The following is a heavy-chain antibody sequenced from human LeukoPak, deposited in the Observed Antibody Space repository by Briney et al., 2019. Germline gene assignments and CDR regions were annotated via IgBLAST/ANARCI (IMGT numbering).Heavy chain of an antibody. CDR1: GGTFSSYA. CDR3: ATLGYCSGGSCPSHYYYGMDV. D-gene: IGHD2-15*01. J-gene: IGHJ6*02. CDR2: IIPIFGTA. V-gene: IGHV1-69*01. Sequence: GSSVKVSCKASGGTFSSYAISWVRQAPGQGLEWMGGIIPIFGTANYAQKFQGRVTITADESTSTAYMELSSLRSEDTAVYYCATLGYCSGGSCPSHYYYGMDVWGQGTTVTASS.